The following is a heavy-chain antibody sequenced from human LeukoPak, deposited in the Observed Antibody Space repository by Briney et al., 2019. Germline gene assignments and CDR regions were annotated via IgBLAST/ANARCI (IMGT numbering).Heavy chain of an antibody. CDR3: ARSVVAPQDWLDP. CDR1: GFTFSGYS. CDR2: ISSSSSYI. J-gene: IGHJ5*02. Sequence: GGSLRLSCAASGFTFSGYSKNWVRQAPGKGLEWVSSISSSSSYIYYADSVKGRFTISRDNAKNSLYLQMNSLRAEDTAVYYCARSVVAPQDWLDPWGQGTLATVSS. D-gene: IGHD2-15*01. V-gene: IGHV3-21*01.